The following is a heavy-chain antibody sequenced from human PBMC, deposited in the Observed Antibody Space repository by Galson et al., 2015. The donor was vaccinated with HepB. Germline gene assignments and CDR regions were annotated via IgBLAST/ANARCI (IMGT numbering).Heavy chain of an antibody. Sequence: QSGAEVKKPGESLRISCKGSGYTFSSYWISWVRQLPGKGLEWMGRIDPTDSHTNYSPSFHGHVTFSLDKSLNTAHLQWSSLKASGSAMYYCARRVAGTKRFDCWGQGSLVSGSS. D-gene: IGHD6-19*01. CDR3: ARRVAGTKRFDC. V-gene: IGHV5-10-1*01. J-gene: IGHJ4*02. CDR1: GYTFSSYW. CDR2: IDPTDSHT.